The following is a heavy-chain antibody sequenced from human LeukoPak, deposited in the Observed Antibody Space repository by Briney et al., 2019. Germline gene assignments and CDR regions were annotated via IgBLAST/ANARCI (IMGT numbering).Heavy chain of an antibody. CDR3: ARVRYYYYYMDV. Sequence: GGSLRLSCAASGFTFSSYEMNWVRQAPGKVLEWVSYISSSSSTIYYADSVKGRFTISRDNAKNSLYLQMNSLRAEDTAVYYCARVRYYYYYMDVWGKGTTVTVSS. CDR1: GFTFSSYE. CDR2: ISSSSSTI. V-gene: IGHV3-48*01. J-gene: IGHJ6*03.